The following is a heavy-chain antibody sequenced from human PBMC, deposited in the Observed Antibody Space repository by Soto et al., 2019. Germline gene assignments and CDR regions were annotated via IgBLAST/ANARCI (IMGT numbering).Heavy chain of an antibody. V-gene: IGHV4-34*01. CDR3: ARGLSYYYGTGSSRFDP. CDR2: INHSGST. D-gene: IGHD3-10*01. J-gene: IGHJ5*02. Sequence: PSDTFSLTCAVYGVFFSGYYWSWSRQPPGKGLEWIGEINHSGSTNYNPSLKSRVTISVDTSKNQFSLKLSSVTAADTAVYYCARGLSYYYGTGSSRFDPRGQGTLVTVS. CDR1: GVFFSGYY.